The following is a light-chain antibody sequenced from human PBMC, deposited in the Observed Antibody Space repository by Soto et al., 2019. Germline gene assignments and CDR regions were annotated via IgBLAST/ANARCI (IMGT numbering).Light chain of an antibody. V-gene: IGLV1-44*01. Sequence: QTVVTQPPSASGTPGQRVTISCSGSSSNIGSNIVNWYQQLPGTAPKLLIYSSNQRPSGVPDRFSGSESGTSASLAISGLQSEDEADYYCAAWDDSLNGVVFGGGTKVTVL. CDR2: SSN. CDR1: SSNIGSNI. CDR3: AAWDDSLNGVV. J-gene: IGLJ2*01.